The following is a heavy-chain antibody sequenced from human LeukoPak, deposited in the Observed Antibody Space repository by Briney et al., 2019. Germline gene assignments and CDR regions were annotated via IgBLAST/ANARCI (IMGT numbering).Heavy chain of an antibody. Sequence: GESPRLSCAASGFTFDDYAMHWVRQAPGKGLEWVAVINGAGGTTYYADSVKGRFTISRDNSKNSLYLQMNSLGTEDTALYYCVKRGNDNYFDGWGQGTLVTVSS. CDR1: GFTFDDYA. CDR3: VKRGNDNYFDG. J-gene: IGHJ4*02. CDR2: INGAGGTT. V-gene: IGHV3-43*02.